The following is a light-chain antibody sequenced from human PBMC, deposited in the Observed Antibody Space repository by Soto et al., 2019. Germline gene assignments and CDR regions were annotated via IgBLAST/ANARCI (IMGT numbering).Light chain of an antibody. V-gene: IGKV1-33*01. J-gene: IGKJ3*01. Sequence: IQLTQSPSSLSASVGDRVTITCQASQDISNYLNWYQQKPGKAPKLLIYDASNLETGVPSRFSGSGSGTHFTLTISSLQPEDTATYYCQQYDNLPLTFGPGTKVDIK. CDR1: QDISNY. CDR3: QQYDNLPLT. CDR2: DAS.